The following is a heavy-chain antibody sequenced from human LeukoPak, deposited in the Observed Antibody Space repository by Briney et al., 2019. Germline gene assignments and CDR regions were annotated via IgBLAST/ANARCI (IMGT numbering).Heavy chain of an antibody. V-gene: IGHV3-11*01. CDR2: ISTSGSTI. J-gene: IGHJ4*02. CDR3: AKDYGYSYGYSDY. Sequence: KSGGSLRLSCTSSGFTFSDYYMSWIRQAPGKGLEWVSYISTSGSTIYYTDSVKGRFTISRDNSKNTLYLQMNSLRAEDTAVYYCAKDYGYSYGYSDYWGQGTLVTVSS. CDR1: GFTFSDYY. D-gene: IGHD5-18*01.